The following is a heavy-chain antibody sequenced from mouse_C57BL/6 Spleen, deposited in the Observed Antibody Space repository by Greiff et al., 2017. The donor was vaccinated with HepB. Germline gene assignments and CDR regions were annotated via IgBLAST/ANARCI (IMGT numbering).Heavy chain of an antibody. CDR2: IDPSDSYT. J-gene: IGHJ2*01. Sequence: VQLQQPGAELVMPGASVKLSCKASGYTFTSYWMHWVNQRPGQGLEWIGEIDPSDSYTNYNQKFKGKSTLTVDKSSSTAYMQLSSLTSEDSAVYYCARREIITTVVATDYFDYWGQGTTLTVSS. CDR3: ARREIITTVVATDYFDY. V-gene: IGHV1-69*01. D-gene: IGHD1-1*01. CDR1: GYTFTSYW.